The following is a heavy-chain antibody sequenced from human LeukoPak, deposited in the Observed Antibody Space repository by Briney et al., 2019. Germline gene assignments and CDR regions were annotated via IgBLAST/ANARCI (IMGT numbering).Heavy chain of an antibody. CDR2: INPSGGST. D-gene: IGHD3-22*01. CDR1: GYTFTSYG. V-gene: IGHV1-46*01. CDR3: ARGAYYDFGY. Sequence: ASVKVSCKASGYTFTSYGISWVRQAPGQGLEWMGIINPSGGSTSYAQKFQGRVTMTRDMSTSTVYMELSSLRSEDTAVYYCARGAYYDFGYWGQGTLVTVSS. J-gene: IGHJ4*02.